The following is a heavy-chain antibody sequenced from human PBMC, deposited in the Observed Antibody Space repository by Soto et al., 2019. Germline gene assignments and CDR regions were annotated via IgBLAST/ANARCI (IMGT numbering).Heavy chain of an antibody. V-gene: IGHV1-69*01. Sequence: QVQLVQSGAEVKKPGSSVKVSCKASGGTFSSYAISWVRQAPGQGLEWMGGIIPIFGTANYAQKFQGRVTITADESTSTAYMELSSLRSEDTAGYYCASQEREATVTTFRHYYYYGMDVWGQGTTVTVSS. CDR3: ASQEREATVTTFRHYYYYGMDV. CDR1: GGTFSSYA. J-gene: IGHJ6*02. CDR2: IIPIFGTA. D-gene: IGHD4-17*01.